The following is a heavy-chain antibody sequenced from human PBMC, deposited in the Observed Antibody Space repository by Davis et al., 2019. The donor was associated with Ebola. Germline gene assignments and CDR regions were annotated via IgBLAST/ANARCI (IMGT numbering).Heavy chain of an antibody. CDR2: IYPGDSDT. CDR3: ARRGAVAEWAFDY. Sequence: GESLKISCKGSGYSFSNYWVGWVRQMPGKGLEWMGIIYPGDSDTRYSPSFQGQVTISADKSISTAYLQWNSLEASDTALYYCARRGAVAEWAFDYWGQGTLVTVSS. J-gene: IGHJ4*02. CDR1: GYSFSNYW. D-gene: IGHD6-19*01. V-gene: IGHV5-51*01.